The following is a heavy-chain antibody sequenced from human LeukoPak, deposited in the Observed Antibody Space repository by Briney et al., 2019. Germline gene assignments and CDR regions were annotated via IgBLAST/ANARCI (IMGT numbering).Heavy chain of an antibody. CDR3: ARAGSGWFYGAFDI. CDR1: GFTFSSYD. D-gene: IGHD6-19*01. V-gene: IGHV3-13*01. J-gene: IGHJ3*02. Sequence: PGGSLRLSCAASGFTFSSYDMHWVRQATGKGLEWVSAIGTAGDTYYPGSVKGRFTISRENAKNSLYLQMNSLRAGDTAVYYCARAGSGWFYGAFDIWGQGTMVTVSS. CDR2: IGTAGDT.